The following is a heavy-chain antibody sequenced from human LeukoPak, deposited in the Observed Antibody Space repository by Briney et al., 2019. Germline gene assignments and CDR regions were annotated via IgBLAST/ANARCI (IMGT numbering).Heavy chain of an antibody. D-gene: IGHD6-13*01. CDR2: IGSGSRYK. V-gene: IGHV3-21*01. Sequence: GGALVLSCAAPGFTLRCFSMDRGRPAPGEGVEWGLCIGSGSRYKNYVDSVRGRFTISRDNAKNSLYLQMNSLRAEDTAVYFCASGVIIATAGSLDYWGQGTLVTVSS. CDR1: GFTLRCFS. J-gene: IGHJ4*02. CDR3: ASGVIIATAGSLDY.